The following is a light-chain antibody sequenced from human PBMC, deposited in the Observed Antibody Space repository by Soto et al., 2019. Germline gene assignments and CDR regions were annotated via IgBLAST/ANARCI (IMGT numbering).Light chain of an antibody. Sequence: EIVLTQSPGTLSLSPGERATLSCRASQSVSSSYLAWYQQKPGQAPRLLIYGASSRATGIPDRFSGSGSGTDFTLTISRLEPEDFAVYYCQQYGSSPRTLGQGTKREIK. J-gene: IGKJ2*01. CDR3: QQYGSSPRT. CDR1: QSVSSSY. V-gene: IGKV3-20*01. CDR2: GAS.